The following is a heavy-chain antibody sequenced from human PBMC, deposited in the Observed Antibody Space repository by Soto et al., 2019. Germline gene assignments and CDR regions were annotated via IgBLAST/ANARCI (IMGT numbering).Heavy chain of an antibody. Sequence: EVHLLESGGGLVQPGGSPRLSCAASGFTFSSYAMSWVRQAAGKGLEWVSDISGSGGTTYYADSVKGRFTISRDSSKNTLYLQMNSLRAEDTAVYYCAKGRAPFLGRGMDVWGQGTTVTVSS. CDR1: GFTFSSYA. CDR2: ISGSGGTT. J-gene: IGHJ6*02. CDR3: AKGRAPFLGRGMDV. V-gene: IGHV3-23*01.